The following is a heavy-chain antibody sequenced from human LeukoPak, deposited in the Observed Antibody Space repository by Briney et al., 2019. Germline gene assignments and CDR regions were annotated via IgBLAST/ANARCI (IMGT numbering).Heavy chain of an antibody. CDR2: ISYDGSNK. D-gene: IGHD6-6*01. CDR3: ARDPRQLYYFDY. Sequence: GGSLRLSCAAPRFTFSSYAMHWFRQAPGKGLGWVAVISYDGSNKYYADSVKGRFTISRDNSKNTLYLQMNSLRAEDTAVYYCARDPRQLYYFDYWGQGTLVTVSS. V-gene: IGHV3-30-3*01. CDR1: RFTFSSYA. J-gene: IGHJ4*02.